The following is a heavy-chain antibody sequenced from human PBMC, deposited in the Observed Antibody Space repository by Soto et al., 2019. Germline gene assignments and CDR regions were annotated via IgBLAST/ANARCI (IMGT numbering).Heavy chain of an antibody. Sequence: EVQLVESGGGSVQPGRSLRLSCEASGFSFDDYGMHWVRQGPGKGLEWVSGISWDRGDICYVDSVKGRFTISRDNAKKSLYLQMNSLRSEDTAVYYCAKDNDLDRDGPFDYWGQGILVTVSS. CDR1: GFSFDDYG. J-gene: IGHJ4*02. V-gene: IGHV3-9*01. D-gene: IGHD2-2*03. CDR3: AKDNDLDRDGPFDY. CDR2: ISWDRGDI.